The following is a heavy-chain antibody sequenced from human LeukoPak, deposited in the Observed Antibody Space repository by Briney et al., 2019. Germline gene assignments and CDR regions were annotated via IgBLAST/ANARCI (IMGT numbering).Heavy chain of an antibody. J-gene: IGHJ6*03. CDR3: AREERITIFGVVIQYYMDV. Sequence: ASVKVSCKASGYTFTTYGINWVRQAPGQGLEWLSWIDTYNGNTNYVQKLQDRVTVTTDTSTSTAYMELRSLRSDDTAVYYCAREERITIFGVVIQYYMDVWGKGTTVTVSS. V-gene: IGHV1-18*01. D-gene: IGHD3-3*01. CDR1: GYTFTTYG. CDR2: IDTYNGNT.